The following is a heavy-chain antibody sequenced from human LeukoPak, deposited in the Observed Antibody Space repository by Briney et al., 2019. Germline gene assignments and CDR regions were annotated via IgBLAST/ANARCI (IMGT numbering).Heavy chain of an antibody. D-gene: IGHD3-22*01. V-gene: IGHV4-34*01. J-gene: IGHJ4*02. CDR1: GGSFRGYY. Sequence: SETLSLTCAVYGGSFRGYYWSWIRQPPGKGLEWIGEINHSGSTNYIPSLKSRVTISVDTSKNQFSLKLSSVTAADTAVYYCARAGDSSGYSDYWGQGTLVTVSS. CDR3: ARAGDSSGYSDY. CDR2: INHSGST.